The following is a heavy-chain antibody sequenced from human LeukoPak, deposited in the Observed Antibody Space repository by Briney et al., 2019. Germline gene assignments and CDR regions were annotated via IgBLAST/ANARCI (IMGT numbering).Heavy chain of an antibody. CDR2: IRSKAYGGTT. Sequence: GGSLRLSCTASGFTFGDYAMSWFRQAPGKGLEWVGFIRSKAYGGTTEYAASVKGRFTISRDDSKSIAYLQMNSLKTEDTAVYYCARDAVGKVAVAGDFDYWGQGTLVTVSS. CDR3: ARDAVGKVAVAGDFDY. CDR1: GFTFGDYA. D-gene: IGHD6-19*01. J-gene: IGHJ4*02. V-gene: IGHV3-49*03.